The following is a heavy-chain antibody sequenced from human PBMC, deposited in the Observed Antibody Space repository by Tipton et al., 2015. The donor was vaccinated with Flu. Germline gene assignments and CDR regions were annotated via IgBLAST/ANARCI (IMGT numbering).Heavy chain of an antibody. CDR2: IYHSGST. Sequence: TLSLTCTVSGYPISSGYYWGWIRQPPGKGLEWIGSIYHSGSTYYNPSLKSRVTISVDTSKNQFSLKLSSVTAADTAVYYCARDLGGHSSGWKGPFDYWGQGTLVTVSS. CDR3: ARDLGGHSSGWKGPFDY. CDR1: GYPISSGYY. J-gene: IGHJ4*02. V-gene: IGHV4-38-2*02. D-gene: IGHD6-19*01.